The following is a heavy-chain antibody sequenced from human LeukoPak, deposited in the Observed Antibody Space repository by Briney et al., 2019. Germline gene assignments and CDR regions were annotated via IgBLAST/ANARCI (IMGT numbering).Heavy chain of an antibody. CDR3: AELGITMIGGV. J-gene: IGHJ6*04. CDR2: ISSSGSTI. CDR1: GFTFSSYE. D-gene: IGHD3-10*02. V-gene: IGHV3-48*03. Sequence: RGSLRLSCAASGFTFSSYETNVVRQAPGKALHRVSYISSSGSTIYYADSVKGRFTISRDNAKNSLYLQMNSLRAEDTAVYYCAELGITMIGGVWGKGTTVTISS.